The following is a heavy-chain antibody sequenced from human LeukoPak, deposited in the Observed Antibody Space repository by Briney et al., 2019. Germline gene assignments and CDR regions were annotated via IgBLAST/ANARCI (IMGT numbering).Heavy chain of an antibody. V-gene: IGHV5-51*01. D-gene: IGHD3-22*01. CDR3: ARHLRTYYYDSSGYYDAFDI. CDR1: GYSFTSYW. Sequence: GESLKISCKGSGYSFTSYWIGWVRQMPGKGLEWMGIIDPGDSDTRYSPSFQGQVTISADKSISTAYLQWSSLKASDTAMYYCARHLRTYYYDSSGYYDAFDIWGQGTMVTVSS. J-gene: IGHJ3*02. CDR2: IDPGDSDT.